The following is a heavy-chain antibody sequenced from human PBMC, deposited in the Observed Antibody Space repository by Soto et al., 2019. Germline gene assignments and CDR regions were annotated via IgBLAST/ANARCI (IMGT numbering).Heavy chain of an antibody. CDR2: IDPSDSQT. D-gene: IGHD3-22*01. V-gene: IGHV5-10-1*01. CDR1: GYSFAVYW. J-gene: IGHJ4*02. Sequence: GESLKISCKGSGYSFAVYWITWVRQKPGKGLEWMGRIDPSDSQTYYSPSFRGHVTISVTKSITTVFLQWSSLRASDTAVYYCARQIYDSDTGPNFQYYFDSWGQGTPVTVSS. CDR3: ARQIYDSDTGPNFQYYFDS.